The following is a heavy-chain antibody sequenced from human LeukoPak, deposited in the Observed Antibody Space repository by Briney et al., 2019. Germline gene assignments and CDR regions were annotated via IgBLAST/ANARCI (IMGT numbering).Heavy chain of an antibody. CDR3: ARSTTYYDILTGYYGTFDY. CDR1: GGTFSSYA. Sequence: SVKVSCKASGGTFSSYAISWVRQAPGQGLEWMGGIIPIFGTANYAHKFQGRVTITADESTSTAYMELSSLRSEDTAVYYCARSTTYYDILTGYYGTFDYWGQGTLVTVSS. V-gene: IGHV1-69*01. CDR2: IIPIFGTA. J-gene: IGHJ4*02. D-gene: IGHD3-9*01.